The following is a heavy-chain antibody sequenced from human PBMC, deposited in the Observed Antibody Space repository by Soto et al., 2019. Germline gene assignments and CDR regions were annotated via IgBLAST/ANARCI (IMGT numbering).Heavy chain of an antibody. V-gene: IGHV1-18*01. CDR2: INTYNGMT. CDR3: AKSPRGEMATD. D-gene: IGHD5-12*01. CDR1: GYTFINYH. J-gene: IGHJ4*02. Sequence: QVQLVQSGGEVKKPGASVTVSCKASGYTFINYHITWVRQAPGQGLEWMAWINTYNGMTDYEQRFQGRVTMTRDTSTSTASMELRKLGCADPGVYLCAKSPRGEMATDWGQGTLVTVPS.